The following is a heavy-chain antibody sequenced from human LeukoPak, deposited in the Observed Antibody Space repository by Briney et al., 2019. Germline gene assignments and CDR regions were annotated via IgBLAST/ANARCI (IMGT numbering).Heavy chain of an antibody. J-gene: IGHJ6*03. CDR3: ARDRRVNDYGDYGDGYYYYYMDV. CDR1: GGTFSSYA. Sequence: ASVKVSCKASGGTFSSYAISWVRQAPGQGLEWMGGIIPIFGTANYAQKFQGRVTITADESTSTAYMELSSLRSEDTAVYYCARDRRVNDYGDYGDGYYYYYMDVWGKGTTVTVSS. V-gene: IGHV1-69*13. CDR2: IIPIFGTA. D-gene: IGHD4-17*01.